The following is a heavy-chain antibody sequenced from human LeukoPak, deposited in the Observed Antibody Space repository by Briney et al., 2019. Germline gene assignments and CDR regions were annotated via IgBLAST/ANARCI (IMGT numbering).Heavy chain of an antibody. V-gene: IGHV4-39*01. CDR2: IYYNGST. CDR3: ARHALGSFDY. CDR1: GGSISSSSYY. D-gene: IGHD1-26*01. J-gene: IGHJ4*02. Sequence: SATLSLTCTVSGGSISSSSYYWGWIRQPPGKGLEWIGRIYYNGSTYYNPSVKSRVTISVDTSKNQFSLKLSSVTAADTAVYYCARHALGSFDYWGQGTLVTVSS.